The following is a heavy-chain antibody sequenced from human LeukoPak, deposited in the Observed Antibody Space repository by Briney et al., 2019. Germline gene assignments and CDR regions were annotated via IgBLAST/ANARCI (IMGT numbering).Heavy chain of an antibody. V-gene: IGHV3-23*01. J-gene: IGHJ4*02. CDR1: GFTFSSYA. Sequence: GSLRLSCAASGFTFSSYAMSWVRQAPGKGLEWVSAISGSGGSTYYADSVKGRFTIPRDNSKNTLYLQMNSLRAEDTAVYYCAKWGLLWFGELPDGYWGQGTLATVSS. CDR2: ISGSGGST. D-gene: IGHD3-10*01. CDR3: AKWGLLWFGELPDGY.